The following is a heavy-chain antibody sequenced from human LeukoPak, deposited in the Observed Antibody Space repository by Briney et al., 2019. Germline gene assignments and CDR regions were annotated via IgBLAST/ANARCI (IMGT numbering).Heavy chain of an antibody. CDR1: GYTFTSYV. D-gene: IGHD1-26*01. J-gene: IGHJ6*02. CDR3: ARGYAQWELLVDYYGMDV. V-gene: IGHV1-18*01. CDR2: INAYNGNT. Sequence: ASVKVSCKASGYTFTSYVISWVRQAPGQGVEWMGCINAYNGNTNYAQKLQGRVTMTTDTSTSTAYMELRSMRSDDTAVYYCARGYAQWELLVDYYGMDVWGQGTTVTVSS.